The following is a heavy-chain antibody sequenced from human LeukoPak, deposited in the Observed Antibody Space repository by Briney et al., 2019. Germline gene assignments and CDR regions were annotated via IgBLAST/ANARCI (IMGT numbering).Heavy chain of an antibody. CDR3: ARVPPDDFWSGYPFDY. CDR1: GGSISSRSYY. V-gene: IGHV4-39*01. Sequence: SETLSLTCTVSGGSISSRSYYWGWIRQPPGKGLEWIGSIYYSGSTYYNPSLKSRVTISVDTSKNQFSLKLSSVTAADTAVYYCARVPPDDFWSGYPFDYWGQGTLVTVSS. J-gene: IGHJ4*02. CDR2: IYYSGST. D-gene: IGHD3-3*01.